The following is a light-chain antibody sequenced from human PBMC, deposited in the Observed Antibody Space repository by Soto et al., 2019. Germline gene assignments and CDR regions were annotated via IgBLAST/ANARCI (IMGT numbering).Light chain of an antibody. V-gene: IGKV1-5*03. CDR2: KAS. CDR1: QSISSW. CDR3: QQYESYPMT. J-gene: IGKJ4*01. Sequence: DSQMTQYPSTLSASVGDRVTITCRASQSISSWLAWYQQKPGKAPTLLISKASTLHSGVPPRFSGSGSGTEFTLTISSLQPDDFAIYYCQQYESYPMTFGGGTKVEIK.